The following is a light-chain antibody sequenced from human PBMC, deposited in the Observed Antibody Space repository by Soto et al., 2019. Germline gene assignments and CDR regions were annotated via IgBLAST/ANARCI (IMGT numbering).Light chain of an antibody. CDR1: SSDIGGYNY. CDR2: DVS. V-gene: IGLV2-11*01. CDR3: CSYAGTTHV. Sequence: QSALTQPPSVSGSPGQSVTISCTGTSSDIGGYNYVSWYQQLPGNAPKLMIYDVSKRPSGVPDRFSGSNSGNTASLTISGLQAEDEADYYCCSYAGTTHVFGTGTQLTVL. J-gene: IGLJ1*01.